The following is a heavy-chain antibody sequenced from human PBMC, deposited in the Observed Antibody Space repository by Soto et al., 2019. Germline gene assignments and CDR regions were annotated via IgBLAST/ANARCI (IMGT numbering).Heavy chain of an antibody. V-gene: IGHV2-5*02. CDR1: GFSLSTDDVG. J-gene: IGHJ4*02. D-gene: IGHD6-6*01. Sequence: GPTLVNPTQTLTLTCTFSGFSLSTDDVGVGWIRQPPGKALDWLAVIYWDDDKRYSPSLKSRLTITKDTSKNQVLLTMTNMDPVDTATYFCARSKYSISSFDYWGQGALLTVSS. CDR3: ARSKYSISSFDY. CDR2: IYWDDDK.